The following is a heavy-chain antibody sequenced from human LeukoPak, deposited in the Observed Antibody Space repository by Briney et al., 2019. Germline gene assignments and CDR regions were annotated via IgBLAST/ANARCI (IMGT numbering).Heavy chain of an antibody. CDR2: LSNRGSS. CDR3: AKLEGSAWDVLYFDY. Sequence: GGSLRLSCAASGFTFSSYAMTWVRQAPGKGLEWVSILSNRGSSYYADSVKGRFTVSRDNSKNMLYLQMNSLRAEDTAVYYCAKLEGSAWDVLYFDYWGQGALVTISS. J-gene: IGHJ4*02. D-gene: IGHD6-19*01. CDR1: GFTFSSYA. V-gene: IGHV3-23*01.